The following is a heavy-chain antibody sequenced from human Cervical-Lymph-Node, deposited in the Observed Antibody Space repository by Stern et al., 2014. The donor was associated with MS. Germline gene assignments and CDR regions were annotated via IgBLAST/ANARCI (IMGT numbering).Heavy chain of an antibody. V-gene: IGHV4-31*03. Sequence: VQLQESGPGLVKPSQTLSLTCTVSGASIKTIGYFWSWVRQPPGKGLEWIGFISHSGVTVYSETLKSRVTLSQDTSANQFSLRLTSVTAADTALYFCMRGDYWGRGILVAVSS. CDR2: ISHSGVT. CDR1: GASIKTIGYF. J-gene: IGHJ4*02. CDR3: MRGDY.